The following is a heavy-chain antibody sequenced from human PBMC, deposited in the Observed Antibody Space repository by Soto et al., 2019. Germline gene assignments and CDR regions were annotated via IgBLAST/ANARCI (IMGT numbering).Heavy chain of an antibody. V-gene: IGHV1-3*05. Sequence: QVQLVQSGAAEKKPGASVRVSCKASGDTFSRFAMHWVSQAPGQTLEWLGWIKAGTGNTKYSQKFQGRATINRDTSVSTAYMELSSLRSEDTSVYYCARAVAVPADFDYWGQGTLVTVSS. D-gene: IGHD6-19*01. CDR1: GDTFSRFA. CDR2: IKAGTGNT. J-gene: IGHJ4*02. CDR3: ARAVAVPADFDY.